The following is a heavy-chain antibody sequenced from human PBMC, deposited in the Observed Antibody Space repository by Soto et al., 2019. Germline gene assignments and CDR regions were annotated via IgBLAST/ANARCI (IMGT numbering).Heavy chain of an antibody. V-gene: IGHV1-69*13. J-gene: IGHJ6*02. CDR3: ARDRLNIAARPFYYYYGMDV. Sequence: ASVKVSCKASGGTFSSYAISWVRQAPGQGLEWMGGIIPIFGTANYAQKFQGRVTITADESTSTAYMELSSLRSEDTAVYYCARDRLNIAARPFYYYYGMDVWGQGTTVTVSS. D-gene: IGHD6-6*01. CDR1: GGTFSSYA. CDR2: IIPIFGTA.